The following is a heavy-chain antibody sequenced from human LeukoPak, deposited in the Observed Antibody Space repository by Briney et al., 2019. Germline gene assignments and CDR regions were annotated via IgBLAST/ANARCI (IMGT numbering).Heavy chain of an antibody. D-gene: IGHD5-12*01. CDR2: ISSSSNYI. V-gene: IGHV3-21*01. Sequence: GESLRLSCAASGFTFSSYFMSWVRQAPGKGLEWVSSISSSSNYIYYADSVKGRFTISRDNAKNSLYLQMNSLRAGDTAVYYCARGGSRVTTIHMFDYWGQGTLVTVSS. CDR1: GFTFSSYF. CDR3: ARGGSRVTTIHMFDY. J-gene: IGHJ4*02.